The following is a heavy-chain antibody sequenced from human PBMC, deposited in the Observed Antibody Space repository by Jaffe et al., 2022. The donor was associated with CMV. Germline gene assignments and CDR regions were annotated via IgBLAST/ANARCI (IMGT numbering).Heavy chain of an antibody. CDR2: INSDGSST. CDR3: AREGEYYDILSAHYFDY. J-gene: IGHJ4*02. D-gene: IGHD3-9*01. Sequence: EVQLVESGGGLVQPGGSLRLSCAASGFTFSSYWMHWVRQAPGKGLVWVSRINSDGSSTSYADSVKGRFTISRDNAKNTLYLQMNSLRAEDTAVYYCAREGEYYDILSAHYFDYWGQGTLVTVSS. CDR1: GFTFSSYW. V-gene: IGHV3-74*01.